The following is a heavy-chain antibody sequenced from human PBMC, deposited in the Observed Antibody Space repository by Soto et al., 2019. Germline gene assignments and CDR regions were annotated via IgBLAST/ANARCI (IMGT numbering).Heavy chain of an antibody. D-gene: IGHD4-17*01. CDR1: GFTFSSYG. CDR3: AKDNAKEWDYGDYDDAFDI. Sequence: GGSLRLSCAASGFTFSSYGMHWVRQAPGKGLEWVAVISYDGSNKYYADSVKGRFTISRDNSKNTLYLQMNSLRAEDTAVYYCAKDNAKEWDYGDYDDAFDIWGQGTMVTVSS. CDR2: ISYDGSNK. V-gene: IGHV3-30*18. J-gene: IGHJ3*02.